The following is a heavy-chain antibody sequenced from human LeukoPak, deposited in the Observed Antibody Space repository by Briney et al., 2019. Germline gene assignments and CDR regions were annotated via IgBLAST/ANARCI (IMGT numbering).Heavy chain of an antibody. D-gene: IGHD3-22*01. CDR2: ISWNSGSI. V-gene: IGHV3-9*01. CDR1: GFTFDDYA. J-gene: IGHJ4*02. CDR3: AKDISYYDSSGYALDY. Sequence: GRSLRLSCAASGFTFDDYAMHWLRQAPGKGLEWLSGISWNSGSIGYADSVKGRFTISRDNAKNSLYLQMNSLRAEDTALYYCAKDISYYDSSGYALDYWGQGTLVTVSS.